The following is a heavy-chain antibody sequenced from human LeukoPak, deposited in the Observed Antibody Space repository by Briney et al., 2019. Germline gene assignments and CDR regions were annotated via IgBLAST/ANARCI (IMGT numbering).Heavy chain of an antibody. V-gene: IGHV1-46*01. CDR2: INPSVGST. J-gene: IGHJ4*02. CDR1: GYTFSNYY. Sequence: GSSVKVSCKASGYTFSNYYMYWVRQAPGQGLEWMGIINPSVGSTSYAQKFQGRVTLTRDTSTSTVYMELSSLRSEDTAVYYCARAYYYDTSGYYPGGDYWGQGTLVTVSS. CDR3: ARAYYYDTSGYYPGGDY. D-gene: IGHD3-22*01.